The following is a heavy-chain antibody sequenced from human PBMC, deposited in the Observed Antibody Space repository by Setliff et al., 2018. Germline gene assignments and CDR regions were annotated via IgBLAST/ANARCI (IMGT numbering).Heavy chain of an antibody. CDR3: AKRGPYCSGGTCHYYFDY. V-gene: IGHV3-23*01. CDR1: GFTFSFYA. D-gene: IGHD2-15*01. J-gene: IGHJ4*02. CDR2: VTSSGDST. Sequence: QTGGSLRLSCAASGFTFSFYAMSWVRQAPGKGLEWVSEVTSSGDSTYYADSVKGRFTISRDNSKNALYLQMNSLRAEDTAIYYCAKRGPYCSGGTCHYYFDYWGQGTLVTVSS.